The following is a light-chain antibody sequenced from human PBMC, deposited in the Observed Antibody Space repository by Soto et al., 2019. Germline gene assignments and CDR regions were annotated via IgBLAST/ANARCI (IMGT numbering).Light chain of an antibody. J-gene: IGLJ1*01. CDR2: DVS. V-gene: IGLV2-14*01. CDR1: SSDVGGYNY. Sequence: QSVLTQPASVSGSPGQSITISCTGTSSDVGGYNYVSWYQQHPGKAPKLMIYDVSNRPSGVSNRFSGSKSGNTASLTISGLQAEDDADYYCSSYTSSSTLGGYVFGTGTKVTVL. CDR3: SSYTSSSTLGGYV.